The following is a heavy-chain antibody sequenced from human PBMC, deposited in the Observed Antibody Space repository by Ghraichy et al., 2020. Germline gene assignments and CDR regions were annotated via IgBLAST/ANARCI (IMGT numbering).Heavy chain of an antibody. J-gene: IGHJ4*02. V-gene: IGHV3-7*03. CDR2: IKPDGSEK. D-gene: IGHD2-8*01. CDR1: GFTFSSHW. CDR3: ARGGSWSAGDY. Sequence: ESLNISCAASGFTFSSHWMSWVRQAPGKGLEWVAIIKPDGSEKYYVDSVKGRFTISRDNAKNSLYLQMNSLRAEDTAVYYCARGGSWSAGDYWGQGTLVTVSS.